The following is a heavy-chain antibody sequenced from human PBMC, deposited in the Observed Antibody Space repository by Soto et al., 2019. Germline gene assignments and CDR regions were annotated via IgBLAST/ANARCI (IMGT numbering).Heavy chain of an antibody. CDR1: GFTFSSYG. CDR2: ISYDGSNK. CDR3: TGEVASGY. V-gene: IGHV3-30*03. Sequence: GGSLRLSCAASGFTFSSYGMHWVRQAPGKGLEWVAVISYDGSNKYYADSVKGRFTISRDNSRNTLFLEMNSLRGDDMAVYYCTGEVASGYWGQGTLVTVSS. J-gene: IGHJ4*02. D-gene: IGHD2-8*02.